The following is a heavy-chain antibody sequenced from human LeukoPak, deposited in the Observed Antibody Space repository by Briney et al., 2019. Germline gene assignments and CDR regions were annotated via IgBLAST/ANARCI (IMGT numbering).Heavy chain of an antibody. J-gene: IGHJ4*02. CDR1: GYTFTGYY. CDR3: ASDSVLGGSGSYYAAPGRRGDY. CDR2: INPNSGGT. V-gene: IGHV1-2*02. Sequence: ASVKVSCKASGYTFTGYYMHWVRQAPGQGLEWMGWINPNSGGTNYAQKFQGRVTMTRDTSISTAYMELSRLRSDDTAVYYCASDSVLGGSGSYYAAPGRRGDYWGQGTLLTAYS. D-gene: IGHD3-10*01.